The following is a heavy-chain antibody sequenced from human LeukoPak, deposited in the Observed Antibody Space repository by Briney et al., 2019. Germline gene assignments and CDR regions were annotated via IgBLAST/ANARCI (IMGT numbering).Heavy chain of an antibody. V-gene: IGHV3-23*01. Sequence: GGSLRLSCAAAGFTFSSYAMSWVRQAPGKGLEWVSAISGSGGSTYYADSVKGRFTISRDNSKNTLYLQMNSLRAEDTAVYYCAKPSGITMVRCISWGAFDIWGQGTMVTVSS. CDR1: GFTFSSYA. J-gene: IGHJ3*02. CDR2: ISGSGGST. D-gene: IGHD3-10*01. CDR3: AKPSGITMVRCISWGAFDI.